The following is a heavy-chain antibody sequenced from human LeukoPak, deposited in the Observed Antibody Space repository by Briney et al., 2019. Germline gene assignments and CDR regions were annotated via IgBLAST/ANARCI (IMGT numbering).Heavy chain of an antibody. CDR2: ISSSSSYI. D-gene: IGHD4-23*01. J-gene: IGHJ3*02. Sequence: KPGGSLRLSCAASGFTFSSYSMNWVRQAPGKGLEWVSSISSSSSYIYYADSVKGRFTISRDNAKNSLYLQMNSLRAEDTAVYYCARMTTVVTTEYDAFDIWGQGTMVTVSS. CDR3: ARMTTVVTTEYDAFDI. V-gene: IGHV3-21*01. CDR1: GFTFSSYS.